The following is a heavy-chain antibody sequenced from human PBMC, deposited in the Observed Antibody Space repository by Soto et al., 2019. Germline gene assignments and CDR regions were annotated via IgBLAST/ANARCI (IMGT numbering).Heavy chain of an antibody. J-gene: IGHJ5*01. CDR2: IYSCGSN. Sequence: SETLSLTCTVSGGSISSGDYYWSCISQPSAKGLECFVYIYSCGSNYHNRCIMSRVTISGDTFKNQFSLKLSSVTAADTAVYYCAREGNSGWFDSWGQGTLVTVSS. D-gene: IGHD7-27*01. V-gene: IGHV4-30-4*01. CDR1: GGSISSGDYY. CDR3: AREGNSGWFDS.